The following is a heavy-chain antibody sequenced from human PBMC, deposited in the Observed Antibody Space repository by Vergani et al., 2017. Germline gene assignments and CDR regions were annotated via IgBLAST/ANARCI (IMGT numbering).Heavy chain of an antibody. CDR2: IYHSGST. CDR1: GGSISSGGYS. Sequence: QLQLQESGSGLVKPSQTLSLTCAVSGGSISSGGYSWSWIPQPPGKGLEWIGYIYHSGSTYYNPSLKSRVTISVDRSKNQFSLKLSSVTAADTAVYYCARSNLAMGPSPFDYWGQGTLVTVSS. D-gene: IGHD5-18*01. J-gene: IGHJ4*02. V-gene: IGHV4-30-2*01. CDR3: ARSNLAMGPSPFDY.